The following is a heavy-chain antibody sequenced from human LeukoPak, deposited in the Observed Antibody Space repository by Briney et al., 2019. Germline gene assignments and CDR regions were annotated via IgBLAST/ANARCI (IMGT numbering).Heavy chain of an antibody. CDR3: ARDPQMATTGGISGYFDY. CDR1: GGTFSSYA. V-gene: IGHV1-69*06. CDR2: IIPIFGTA. J-gene: IGHJ4*02. D-gene: IGHD5-24*01. Sequence: SVKVSCKASGGTFSSYAISWVRQAPGQGLEWMGGIIPIFGTANYAQKFQGRVTITADKSTSTAYMELSSLRSEDTAVYYCARDPQMATTGGISGYFDYWGQGTLVTVSS.